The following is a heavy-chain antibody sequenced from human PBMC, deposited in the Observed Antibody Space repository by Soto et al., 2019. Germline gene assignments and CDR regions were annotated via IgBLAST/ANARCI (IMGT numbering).Heavy chain of an antibody. D-gene: IGHD3-9*01. CDR3: ARTWEILTGYATFDY. Sequence: SETLSFTCTVSGGSISSSSYYWGWIRQPPGKGLEWIGSIYYSGSTYYNPSLKSRVTISVDTSKNQFSLKLSSVTAADTAVYYCARTWEILTGYATFDYWGQGTLVTVSS. V-gene: IGHV4-39*01. J-gene: IGHJ4*02. CDR1: GGSISSSSYY. CDR2: IYYSGST.